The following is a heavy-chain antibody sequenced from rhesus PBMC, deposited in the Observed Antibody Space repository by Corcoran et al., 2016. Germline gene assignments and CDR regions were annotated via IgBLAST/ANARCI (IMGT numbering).Heavy chain of an antibody. V-gene: IGHV2S1*01. D-gene: IGHD2-2*01. CDR3: ARGGGGSNPLGYYNSLDV. CDR2: IYWDDDK. CDR1: GFSLSTRGMG. Sequence: QVTLKESGPALVKPTQTLTLTCTFSGFSLSTRGMGVGWPRQPLGKALEWLASIYWDDDKDYSKSLKSRRTIANDTSKNQVVLTMTNMDPVDTATYYCARGGGGSNPLGYYNSLDVWGRGVLVTGSS. J-gene: IGHJ5-2*02.